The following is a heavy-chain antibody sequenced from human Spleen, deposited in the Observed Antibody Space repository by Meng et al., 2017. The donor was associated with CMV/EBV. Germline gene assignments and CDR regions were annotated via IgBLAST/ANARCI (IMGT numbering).Heavy chain of an antibody. CDR2: INQSGST. D-gene: IGHD3-22*01. J-gene: IGHJ3*02. CDR3: ARKDYYDISGHAFDI. V-gene: IGHV4-34*01. CDR1: GGSFSGYY. Sequence: YGGSFSGYYWSWIRQPPGKGLEWIGEINQSGSTNCNPTLKSRVTISVDTSKNLFSLNLTSVTAADTAVYYCARKDYYDISGHAFDIWGQGTMVTVSS.